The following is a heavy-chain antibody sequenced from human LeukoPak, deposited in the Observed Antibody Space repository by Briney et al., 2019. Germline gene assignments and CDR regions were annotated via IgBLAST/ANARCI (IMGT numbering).Heavy chain of an antibody. Sequence: FQGRVTITRDTSASTAYMELSSLRSEDTAVYYCARGKAAAGDLSYWGQGTLVTVSS. D-gene: IGHD6-13*01. V-gene: IGHV1-3*01. J-gene: IGHJ4*02. CDR3: ARGKAAAGDLSY.